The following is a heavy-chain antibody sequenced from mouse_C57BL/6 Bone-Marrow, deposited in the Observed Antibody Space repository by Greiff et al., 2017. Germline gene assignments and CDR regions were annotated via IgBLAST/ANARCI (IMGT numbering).Heavy chain of an antibody. CDR2: ISYDGSN. J-gene: IGHJ3*01. V-gene: IGHV3-6*01. CDR3: ARRLLRYAWFAY. CDR1: GYSITSGYY. D-gene: IGHD1-1*01. Sequence: EVQLQESGPGLVKPSQSLSLTCSVTGYSITSGYYWNWIRQFPGNKLEWMGYISYDGSNNYNPSLKNRISITRDTSKNQFFLKLNSVTTEDTATYYCARRLLRYAWFAYWGQGTLVTVSA.